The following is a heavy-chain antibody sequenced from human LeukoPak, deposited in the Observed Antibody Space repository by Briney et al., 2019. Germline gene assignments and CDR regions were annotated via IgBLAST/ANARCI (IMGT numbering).Heavy chain of an antibody. J-gene: IGHJ6*03. D-gene: IGHD5-12*01. Sequence: PSETLSLTCTVSGGSISSYYWSWIRQPPGKGLEWIGYIYYSGSTNYNPSLKSRVTISVDTSKNQFSLKLSSVTAADTAVYYCARGHSGYDFYYYYMDVWGKGTTVTVSS. V-gene: IGHV4-59*01. CDR1: GGSISSYY. CDR3: ARGHSGYDFYYYYMDV. CDR2: IYYSGST.